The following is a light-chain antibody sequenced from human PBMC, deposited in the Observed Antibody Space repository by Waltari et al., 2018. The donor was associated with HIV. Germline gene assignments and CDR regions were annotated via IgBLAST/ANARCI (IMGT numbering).Light chain of an antibody. Sequence: QSVLTQPHSASGTPGQRVTISCSGSSSNIGSNYVYWYQQRPGTPPKLLIYRNNQRPSGGPDRFSGSKCGTAASLAISGLGSEDEADYYCAAWDDSLSGSWVFGGGTMLTVL. V-gene: IGLV1-47*01. CDR1: SSNIGSNY. CDR2: RNN. CDR3: AAWDDSLSGSWV. J-gene: IGLJ3*02.